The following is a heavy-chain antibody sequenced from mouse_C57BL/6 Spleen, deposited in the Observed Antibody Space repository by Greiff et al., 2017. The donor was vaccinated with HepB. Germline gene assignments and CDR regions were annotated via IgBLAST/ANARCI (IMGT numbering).Heavy chain of an antibody. CDR1: GYTFTDYE. CDR3: TRDLRVDY. J-gene: IGHJ2*01. D-gene: IGHD1-1*01. V-gene: IGHV1-15*01. Sequence: QVQLKESGAELVRPGASVTLSCKASGYTFTDYEMHWVKQTPVHGLEWIGAIDPETGGTAYNQKFKGKAILTADKSSSTAYMELRSLTSEDSAVYYCTRDLRVDYWGQGTTLTVSS. CDR2: IDPETGGT.